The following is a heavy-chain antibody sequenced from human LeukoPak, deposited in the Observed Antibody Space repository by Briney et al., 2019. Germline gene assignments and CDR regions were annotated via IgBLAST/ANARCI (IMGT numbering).Heavy chain of an antibody. V-gene: IGHV3-23*01. Sequence: PGGSLRLSCAASGFTFSSYAMSWVRQAPGKGLEWVSAISGSGGSTYYADSVKGRFTISRDNSKNTLYLQMNSLRAEDTAVYYCARDTQEEGYFDYWGQGTLVTVSS. J-gene: IGHJ4*02. CDR2: ISGSGGST. CDR1: GFTFSSYA. CDR3: ARDTQEEGYFDY.